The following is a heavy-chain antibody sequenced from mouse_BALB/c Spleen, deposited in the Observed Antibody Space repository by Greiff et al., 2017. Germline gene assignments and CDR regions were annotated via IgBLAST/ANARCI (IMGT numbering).Heavy chain of an antibody. Sequence: EVHLVESGGGLVQPGGSMKLSCVASGFTFSNYWMNWVRQSPEKGLEWVAEIRLKSNNYATHYAESVKGRFTISRDDSKSSVYLQMNNLRAEDTGIYYCTRGDYGSSYGYWGQGTTLTVSS. V-gene: IGHV6-6*02. CDR3: TRGDYGSSYGY. J-gene: IGHJ2*01. CDR2: IRLKSNNYAT. CDR1: GFTFSNYW. D-gene: IGHD1-1*01.